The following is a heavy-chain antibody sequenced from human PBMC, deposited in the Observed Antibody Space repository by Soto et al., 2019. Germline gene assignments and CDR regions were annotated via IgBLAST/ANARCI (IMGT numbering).Heavy chain of an antibody. Sequence: ASVKVSCKASGYTFTSYYMHWVRQAPGQGLEWMGWINPNSGGTDYAQKFQGWVTMTRDTSISTAYMELSRLRSDDTAVYYCASSTAANKPPYYYYGMDVWGQGTTVTVSS. J-gene: IGHJ6*02. CDR2: INPNSGGT. V-gene: IGHV1-2*04. D-gene: IGHD2-2*01. CDR1: GYTFTSYY. CDR3: ASSTAANKPPYYYYGMDV.